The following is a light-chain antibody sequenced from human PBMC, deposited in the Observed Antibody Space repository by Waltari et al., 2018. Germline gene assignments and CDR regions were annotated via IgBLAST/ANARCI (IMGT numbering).Light chain of an antibody. V-gene: IGKV3-20*01. J-gene: IGKJ1*01. CDR3: QHYVRFPVT. Sequence: QAEPGQPPWLLNFAASTTGTGIPDRFSGSGSGTDFTLIISRLKAEDVAVYYCQHYVRFPVTFGRGTKVEIK. CDR2: AAS.